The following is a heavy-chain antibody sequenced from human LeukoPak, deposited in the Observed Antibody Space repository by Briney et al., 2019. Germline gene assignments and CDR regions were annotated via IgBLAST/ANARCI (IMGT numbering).Heavy chain of an antibody. D-gene: IGHD3-9*01. Sequence: ASETLSLTCAVYGGSFSGYYRSWIRQPPGKGLEWIGEINHSGSTNYNPSLKSRVTISVDTSKNQFSLKLSSVTAADTAVYYCASDYDILTGYLHVAFDIWGQGTMVTVSS. V-gene: IGHV4-34*01. CDR3: ASDYDILTGYLHVAFDI. CDR2: INHSGST. J-gene: IGHJ3*02. CDR1: GGSFSGYY.